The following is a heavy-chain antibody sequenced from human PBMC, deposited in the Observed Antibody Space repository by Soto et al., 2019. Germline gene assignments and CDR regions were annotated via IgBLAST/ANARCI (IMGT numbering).Heavy chain of an antibody. CDR2: IYYSGST. V-gene: IGHV4-59*01. Sequence: PSETLSLTCTVSGGSISSYYWSWIRQPPGKGLEWIGYIYYSGSTNYNPSLKSRVTISVDTSKNQFSLKLSSVTAADTAVYYCARGPYSYGPGYFDYWGQGTLVTVSS. D-gene: IGHD5-18*01. J-gene: IGHJ4*02. CDR3: ARGPYSYGPGYFDY. CDR1: GGSISSYY.